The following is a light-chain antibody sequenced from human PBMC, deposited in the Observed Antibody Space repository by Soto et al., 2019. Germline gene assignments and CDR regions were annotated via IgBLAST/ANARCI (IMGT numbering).Light chain of an antibody. CDR1: SSDVGAYNF. CDR3: SSYTTSAPYV. J-gene: IGLJ1*01. Sequence: QSALTQPASASGSPGQSITISCTGTSSDVGAYNFVSWYQHHPGRAPKLIIYEVTIRPSGVSNRFSGSKSGNTASLTISGLQAEDEADYYCSSYTTSAPYVFGSGTKVTVL. CDR2: EVT. V-gene: IGLV2-14*01.